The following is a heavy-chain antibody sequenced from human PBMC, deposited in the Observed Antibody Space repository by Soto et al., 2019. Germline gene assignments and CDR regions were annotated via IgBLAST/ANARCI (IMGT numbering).Heavy chain of an antibody. V-gene: IGHV3-23*01. CDR3: AKDQRVATVAGFFDY. J-gene: IGHJ4*02. CDR2: ISGSGGST. Sequence: GGSLRLSCAASGFTFSSYAMSWVRQAPGKGVEWVSAISGSGGSTYYADSVKGRFTISRDNSKNTLYLQMNSLRAEDTAVYYCAKDQRVATVAGFFDYWGQGTLVTVSS. D-gene: IGHD4-17*01. CDR1: GFTFSSYA.